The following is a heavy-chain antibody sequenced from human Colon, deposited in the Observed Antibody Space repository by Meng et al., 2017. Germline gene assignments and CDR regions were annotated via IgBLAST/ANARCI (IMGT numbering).Heavy chain of an antibody. J-gene: IGHJ4*02. D-gene: IGHD6-19*01. CDR2: IYLSGSP. Sequence: LQGPGPGLVEPSGTLSLTCAVSGGSISSSNYWSWVRQPPGKGLEWIGQIYLSGSPSYNPSLESRVTISVDKSKNQLSLRLTSVTAADTAIYYCARHGGWHFDYWGQGTLVTVSS. CDR3: ARHGGWHFDY. V-gene: IGHV4-4*02. CDR1: GGSISSSNY.